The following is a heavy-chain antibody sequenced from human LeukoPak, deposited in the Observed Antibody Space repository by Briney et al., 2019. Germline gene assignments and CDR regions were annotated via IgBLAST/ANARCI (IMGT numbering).Heavy chain of an antibody. D-gene: IGHD5-12*01. CDR1: GFTFSSYA. J-gene: IGHJ5*02. CDR3: ARGYSGYDSGSWFDP. Sequence: PGGSLRLSCAASGFTFSSYAMHWVRQAPGKGLEWVAVISYDGSNKYYADSVKGRFTISRDNSKNTLYLQMNSLRAEDTAVYYCARGYSGYDSGSWFDPWGQGTLVTVSS. CDR2: ISYDGSNK. V-gene: IGHV3-30*04.